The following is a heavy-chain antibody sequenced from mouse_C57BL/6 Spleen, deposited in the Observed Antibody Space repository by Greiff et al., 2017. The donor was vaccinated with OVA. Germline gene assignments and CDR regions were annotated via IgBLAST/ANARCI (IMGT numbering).Heavy chain of an antibody. CDR1: GYAFSSSW. Sequence: VQLQQSGPELVKPGASVKISCKASGYAFSSSWMNWVKQRPGKGLEWIGRIYPGDGDTNYNGKFKGKATLTADKSSSTAYMQLSSLTSEDSAVYFCADGGYGNSAWFAYWGQGTLVTVSA. CDR2: IYPGDGDT. CDR3: ADGGYGNSAWFAY. D-gene: IGHD1-1*02. V-gene: IGHV1-82*01. J-gene: IGHJ3*01.